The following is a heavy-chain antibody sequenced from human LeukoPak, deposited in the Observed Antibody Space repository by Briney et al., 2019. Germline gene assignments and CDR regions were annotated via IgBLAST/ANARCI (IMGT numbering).Heavy chain of an antibody. D-gene: IGHD6-25*01. CDR2: ISTSSRTI. CDR3: ARGLGF. CDR1: GFTFSGYS. V-gene: IGHV3-48*01. J-gene: IGHJ4*02. Sequence: GGSLRLSCAASGFTFSGYSMNWVRQAPGKGLEWLAYISTSSRTIYYADSVKGRFTISRDNAKNSLYLQMNTLRAEDTAVYYCARGLGFWGQGTLVTVSS.